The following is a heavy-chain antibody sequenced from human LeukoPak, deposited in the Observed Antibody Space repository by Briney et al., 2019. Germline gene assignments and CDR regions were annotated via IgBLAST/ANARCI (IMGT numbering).Heavy chain of an antibody. CDR3: ATDSYYYGSGSYYNPVY. CDR2: FDPEDGET. Sequence: GASVKVSCKVSGYTLTELSMHWVRQAPGKGREWMGGFDPEDGETIYAQKFQGRVTMTEDTSTDTAYMELSSLRSEDKAVYYCATDSYYYGSGSYYNPVYWGQGTLVTVSS. CDR1: GYTLTELS. D-gene: IGHD3-10*01. J-gene: IGHJ4*02. V-gene: IGHV1-24*01.